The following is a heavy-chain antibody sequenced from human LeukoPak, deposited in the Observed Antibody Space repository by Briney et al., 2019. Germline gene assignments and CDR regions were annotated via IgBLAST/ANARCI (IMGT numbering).Heavy chain of an antibody. Sequence: TGGSLEFSCAASGFTFSGYALSGVGKAPGKGLEGVSAISGSGGSTYCADSVKGRFTISRDNSKNTLYLQMNSLRAEDTAVYYCAKDAQGYSSGSDYWGQGTLVTVSS. D-gene: IGHD6-19*01. CDR2: ISGSGGST. CDR3: AKDAQGYSSGSDY. V-gene: IGHV3-23*01. CDR1: GFTFSGYA. J-gene: IGHJ4*02.